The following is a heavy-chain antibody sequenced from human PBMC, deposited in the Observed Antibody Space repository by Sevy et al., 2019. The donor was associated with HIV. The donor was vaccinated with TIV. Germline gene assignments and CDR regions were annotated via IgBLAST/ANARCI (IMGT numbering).Heavy chain of an antibody. D-gene: IGHD3-10*01. CDR2: IHYSGAT. V-gene: IGHV4-39*01. Sequence: SETLSLTCTVSDSSINDGFSYWGWIRQSPGKGLEWIGTIHYSGATEYNPSLKSRVTISADASNKHFSLKVTSVTAADTAIYYCARHLPGRGYYGSGPYYAIDYWGQGALVTVSS. CDR3: ARHLPGRGYYGSGPYYAIDY. CDR1: DSSINDGFSY. J-gene: IGHJ4*02.